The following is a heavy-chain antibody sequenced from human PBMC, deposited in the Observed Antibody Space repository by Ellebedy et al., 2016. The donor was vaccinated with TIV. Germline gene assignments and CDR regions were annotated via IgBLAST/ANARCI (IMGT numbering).Heavy chain of an antibody. CDR2: TRNKANSYTT. Sequence: GESLKISXAASGFTFSDHYMDWVRTAPGKGLEWVGRTRNKANSYTTEYAASVKGRFTISRDDSKNSLYLQMNSLQTEDTAMYYCAKARGPSHYYMDVWGKGTTVTVSS. CDR1: GFTFSDHY. CDR3: AKARGPSHYYMDV. J-gene: IGHJ6*03. V-gene: IGHV3-72*01.